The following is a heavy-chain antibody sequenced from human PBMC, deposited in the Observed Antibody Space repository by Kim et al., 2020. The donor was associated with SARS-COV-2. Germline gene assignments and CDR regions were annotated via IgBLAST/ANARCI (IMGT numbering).Heavy chain of an antibody. CDR1: GFTFSSYS. Sequence: GGSLRLSCAASGFTFSSYSMNWVRQAPGKGLEWVSSISSSSSYIYYADSVKGRFTISRDNAKNSLYLQMNSLRAEDTAVYYCARDTLGSTFGELLTRRNNWFDPWGQGTLVTVSS. CDR2: ISSSSSYI. V-gene: IGHV3-21*01. J-gene: IGHJ5*02. CDR3: ARDTLGSTFGELLTRRNNWFDP. D-gene: IGHD3-10*01.